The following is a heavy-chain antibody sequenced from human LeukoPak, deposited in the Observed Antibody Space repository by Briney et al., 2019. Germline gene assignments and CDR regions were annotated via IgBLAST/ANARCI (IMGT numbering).Heavy chain of an antibody. Sequence: SETLSLTCAVYCVSFSGYYWSWIRQPPGKGLEWIGEINHSGSTNYNPSLKSGVTISVDTSKSQFSLKLSPVTAADPAVYYCARGTRYSYGYHYWGEGTLVTVSS. V-gene: IGHV4-34*01. CDR1: CVSFSGYY. J-gene: IGHJ4*02. CDR3: ARGTRYSYGYHY. D-gene: IGHD5-18*01. CDR2: INHSGST.